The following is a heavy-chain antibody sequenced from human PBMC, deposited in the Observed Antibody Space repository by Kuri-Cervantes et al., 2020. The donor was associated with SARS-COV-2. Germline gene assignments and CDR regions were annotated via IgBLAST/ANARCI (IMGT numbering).Heavy chain of an antibody. Sequence: GESLKISCAASGFTFSNYAMSWVRQAPGKGLEWVSGLGGSGDVTYFADSVKGRFTISRDNSKNTLYLQMNSLRAEDTAVYYCARDISGLYFDYWGQGTLVTVSS. V-gene: IGHV3-23*01. CDR1: GFTFSNYA. CDR2: LGGSGDVT. J-gene: IGHJ4*02. D-gene: IGHD3-9*01. CDR3: ARDISGLYFDY.